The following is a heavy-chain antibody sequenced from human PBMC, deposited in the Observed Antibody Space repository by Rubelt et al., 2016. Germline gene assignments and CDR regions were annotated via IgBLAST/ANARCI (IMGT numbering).Heavy chain of an antibody. CDR2: ISSSSSYT. D-gene: IGHD1-26*01. J-gene: IGHJ3*02. CDR3: ARPIVGATMRFGNNAFDI. V-gene: IGHV3-11*03. Sequence: GKGLEWVSYISSSSSYTNYADSVKGRFTISRDNAKNSLYLQMNSLRAEDTAVYYCARPIVGATMRFGNNAFDIWGQGTTVTVSS.